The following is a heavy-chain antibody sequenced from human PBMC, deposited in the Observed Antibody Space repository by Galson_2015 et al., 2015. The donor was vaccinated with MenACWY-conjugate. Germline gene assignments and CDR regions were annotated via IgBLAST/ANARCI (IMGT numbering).Heavy chain of an antibody. CDR1: GYSFSTYW. CDR3: ARMHCSTSNCQKANYYYGLDV. CDR2: IYPADSDS. D-gene: IGHD2-2*01. Sequence: QSGAEVKKPGESLLISWQGSGYSFSTYWVAWVRQMPGKGPEWIGNIYPADSDSNYRPSVEVHVTISADKSINNDYLQWSSLEASDAAMYYCARMHCSTSNCQKANYYYGLDVWGQGTTVTVSS. V-gene: IGHV5-51*01. J-gene: IGHJ6*02.